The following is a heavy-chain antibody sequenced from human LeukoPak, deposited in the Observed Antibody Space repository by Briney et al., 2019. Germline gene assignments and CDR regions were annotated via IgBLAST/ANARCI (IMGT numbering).Heavy chain of an antibody. CDR3: ARSVRVSSSYYFDY. CDR2: IYYSGST. J-gene: IGHJ4*02. Sequence: SETLSLTCTVSGGSISSYYWSWIRQPPGKGLEWIGYIYYSGSTNYNPSLKSRVTISVDTSKNQFSLKLSSVTAADTAVYYCARSVRVSSSYYFDYWGQGTLVTVSS. D-gene: IGHD6-6*01. V-gene: IGHV4-59*01. CDR1: GGSISSYY.